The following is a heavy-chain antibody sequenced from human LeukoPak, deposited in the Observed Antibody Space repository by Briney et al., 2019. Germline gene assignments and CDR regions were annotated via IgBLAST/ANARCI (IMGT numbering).Heavy chain of an antibody. CDR2: ISYDGSQK. D-gene: IGHD1-1*01. CDR3: ARDTDEWYNSPGDY. Sequence: PPGRSLRLSCAVSGFTLNTYAMHWVRQAPGKGLEWVAIISYDGSQKYYADSPKGRFTISRDNSRNTLYLQMNSLRDDDTGMYYCARDTDEWYNSPGDYWGQGTLVTVSS. CDR1: GFTLNTYA. J-gene: IGHJ4*02. V-gene: IGHV3-30*04.